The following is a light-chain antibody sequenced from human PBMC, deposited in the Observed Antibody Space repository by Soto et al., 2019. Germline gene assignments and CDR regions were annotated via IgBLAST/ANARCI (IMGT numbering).Light chain of an antibody. CDR3: GTWDISLDTVV. CDR1: SSNVGGNY. Sequence: QSVLTQPPSVSAAPGQKVTISCSGSSSNVGGNYVSWYQVLPQTAPKLLIYDNHKRHSGIPDRFSGSKSGTSATLGITDLQTGDEAEYYCGTWDISLDTVVFGRGTKVTVL. CDR2: DNH. J-gene: IGLJ2*01. V-gene: IGLV1-51*01.